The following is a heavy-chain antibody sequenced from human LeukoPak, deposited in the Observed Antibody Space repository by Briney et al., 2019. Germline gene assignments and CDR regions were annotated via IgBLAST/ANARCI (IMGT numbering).Heavy chain of an antibody. Sequence: ASVKVSCKASGYTFTSYYMHWVRQAPGQGLEWMEIINPSGGSTSYAQKFQGRVTMTRDTSTSTVYMELSSLRSEDTAVYYCARDYYDSSGYYYVPSDYWGQGTLVTVSS. CDR2: INPSGGST. CDR1: GYTFTSYY. J-gene: IGHJ4*02. V-gene: IGHV1-46*01. D-gene: IGHD3-22*01. CDR3: ARDYYDSSGYYYVPSDY.